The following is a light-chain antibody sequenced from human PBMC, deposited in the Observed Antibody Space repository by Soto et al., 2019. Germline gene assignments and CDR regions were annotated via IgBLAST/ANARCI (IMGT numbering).Light chain of an antibody. CDR1: QSVTSR. Sequence: EVVMTQSPATLSVSPGERATLSCRASQSVTSRLAWYQQKPGQAPRLLIYAASIRATGIPAWFSGSGSGTDFTLTISSLQSEDFAFYYCQQYNDWVTFGGGTKVEIK. CDR2: AAS. CDR3: QQYNDWVT. V-gene: IGKV3D-15*01. J-gene: IGKJ4*01.